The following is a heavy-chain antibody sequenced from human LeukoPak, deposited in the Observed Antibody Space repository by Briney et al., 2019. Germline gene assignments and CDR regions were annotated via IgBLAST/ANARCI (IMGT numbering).Heavy chain of an antibody. V-gene: IGHV5-51*01. CDR2: IYPGNSDT. CDR3: ARFTSGWTRPQLDY. J-gene: IGHJ4*02. Sequence: GESLKISCKGYGHSFTNYWIGWVRQMPGKVLECMGIIYPGNSDTRYSPSFQGQVAISVDKSISTAYLQWSSLKASDSAIYYCARFTSGWTRPQLDYWGQGTLVTVSS. CDR1: GHSFTNYW. D-gene: IGHD2-2*01.